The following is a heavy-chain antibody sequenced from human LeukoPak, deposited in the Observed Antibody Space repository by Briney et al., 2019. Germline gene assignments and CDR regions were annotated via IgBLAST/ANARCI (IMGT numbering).Heavy chain of an antibody. V-gene: IGHV4-4*07. CDR2: IYTSGST. CDR1: GGSISSYY. Sequence: PSETLSLTCTVSGGSISSYYWSWIRQPAGKGLEWIGRIYTSGSTNYNPSLKSRVTMSVDTSKNQFSLKLSSVTAADTAVYYCARLPVVSYYYGSGSFYRTNYYYYGMDVWGQGTTVTVSS. J-gene: IGHJ6*02. CDR3: ARLPVVSYYYGSGSFYRTNYYYYGMDV. D-gene: IGHD3-10*01.